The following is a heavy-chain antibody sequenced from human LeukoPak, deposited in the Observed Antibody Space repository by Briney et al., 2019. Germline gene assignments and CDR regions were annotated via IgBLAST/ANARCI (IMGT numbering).Heavy chain of an antibody. CDR2: INPNSGGT. D-gene: IGHD3-3*01. J-gene: IGHJ4*02. Sequence: ASVKVSCKASGYTFTGYYMHWVRQAPGQGLEWMGSINPNSGGTNYAQKFQGRVTMTRDTSISTAYMELSRLRSDDTAVYYCARVLSSYDFWSGYPVGFDYWGQGTLVTVSS. CDR3: ARVLSSYDFWSGYPVGFDY. CDR1: GYTFTGYY. V-gene: IGHV1-2*02.